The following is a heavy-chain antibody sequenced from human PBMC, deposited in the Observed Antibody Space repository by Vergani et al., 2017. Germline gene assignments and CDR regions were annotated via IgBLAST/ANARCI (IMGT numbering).Heavy chain of an antibody. Sequence: QLQESGPGLVKPSATLSLTCAVSGYSISSGYYWGWIRQPPGKGLEWIGSIYHSGSTYYNPSLKSRVTISVDTSKNQFSLKLSSVTAADTAVYYCARHEEDIVVVPAAPGWFDPWGQGTLVTVSS. CDR1: GYSISSGYY. CDR2: IYHSGST. V-gene: IGHV4-38-2*01. CDR3: ARHEEDIVVVPAAPGWFDP. D-gene: IGHD2-2*01. J-gene: IGHJ5*02.